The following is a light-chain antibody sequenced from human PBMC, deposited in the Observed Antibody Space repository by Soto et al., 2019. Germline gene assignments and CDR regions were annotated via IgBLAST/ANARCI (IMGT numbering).Light chain of an antibody. CDR2: DVR. CDR3: SSYTTINTYV. CDR1: SSDVGGYNY. V-gene: IGLV2-14*01. Sequence: QSALTQPASVSGSPGQSITISCTGTSSDVGGYNYVSWYQQHPGKAPKLMISDVRNRPSGVSNRFSGSKSVNTASLTISALQAEDEVYYFCSSYTTINTYVFGTGTKVTVL. J-gene: IGLJ1*01.